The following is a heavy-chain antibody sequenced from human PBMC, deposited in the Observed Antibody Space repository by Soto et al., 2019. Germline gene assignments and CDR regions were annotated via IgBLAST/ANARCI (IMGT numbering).Heavy chain of an antibody. CDR1: GGTFSSYA. CDR3: ARGGGQQSLPGEYYYYYGMDV. J-gene: IGHJ6*02. V-gene: IGHV1-69*01. Sequence: QVQLVQSGAEVKKPGSSVKVSCKASGGTFSSYAISWVRQAPGQGLEWMGGIIPIFGTANYAQKFQGRVKITADESTSTAYMKLCSLRSEDTAVYYCARGGGQQSLPGEYYYYYGMDVWGQGTTVTVSS. D-gene: IGHD2-15*01. CDR2: IIPIFGTA.